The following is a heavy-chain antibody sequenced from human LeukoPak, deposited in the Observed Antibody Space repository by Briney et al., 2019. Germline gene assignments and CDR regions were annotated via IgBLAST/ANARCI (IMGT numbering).Heavy chain of an antibody. J-gene: IGHJ4*02. CDR1: RFPFSIYC. V-gene: IGHV3-74*01. D-gene: IGHD3-10*01. CDR3: ARAYYGSGNFDY. Sequence: GGPLRLSCTASRFPFSIYCMHCLPQATEKALVCVSRINSDGSSTSYADYVKGRFTICRDNAKNTLYLQMNSMRAEDTAVYYCARAYYGSGNFDYWGQGTLVTVSS. CDR2: INSDGSST.